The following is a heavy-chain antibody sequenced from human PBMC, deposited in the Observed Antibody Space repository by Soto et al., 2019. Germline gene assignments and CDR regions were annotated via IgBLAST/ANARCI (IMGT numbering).Heavy chain of an antibody. CDR3: ATGIAARPLYYFDY. CDR1: GFTFSSYA. J-gene: IGHJ4*02. CDR2: ISGSGGST. Sequence: EVQLLESGGGLVQPGGSLRLSCAASGFTFSSYAMSWVRQAPGKGLEWVSAISGSGGSTHYADSVKGRFTISRDNSKNTLYLQMNSLRAEDTAVYYCATGIAARPLYYFDYWGQGTLVTVSS. V-gene: IGHV3-23*01. D-gene: IGHD6-6*01.